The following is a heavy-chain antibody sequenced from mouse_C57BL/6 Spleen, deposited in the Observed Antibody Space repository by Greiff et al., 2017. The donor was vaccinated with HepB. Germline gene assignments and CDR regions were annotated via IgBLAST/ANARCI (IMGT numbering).Heavy chain of an antibody. J-gene: IGHJ1*03. V-gene: IGHV1-69*01. CDR2: IDPSDSYT. CDR3: ARKGADWYFDV. Sequence: QLQQPGAELVMPGASVKLSCKASGYTFTSYWMHWVKQRPGQGLEWIGEIDPSDSYTNYNQKFKGKSTLTVDKSSSTAYMQLSSLTSEDSAVYYCARKGADWYFDVWGTGTTVTVSS. CDR1: GYTFTSYW. D-gene: IGHD6-1*01.